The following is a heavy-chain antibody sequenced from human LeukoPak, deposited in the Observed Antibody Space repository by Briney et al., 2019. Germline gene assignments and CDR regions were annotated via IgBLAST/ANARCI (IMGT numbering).Heavy chain of an antibody. Sequence: ASVKVSCKASGYTFTGYYMHWVRQAPGQGLEWMGWINPNSGSTNYAQKFQGRVTMTRDTSISTAYMELSRLRSDDTAVYYCARDPPSYCSGGSCYSYYYYMDVWGKGTTVTVSS. CDR1: GYTFTGYY. D-gene: IGHD2-15*01. V-gene: IGHV1-2*02. CDR2: INPNSGST. J-gene: IGHJ6*03. CDR3: ARDPPSYCSGGSCYSYYYYMDV.